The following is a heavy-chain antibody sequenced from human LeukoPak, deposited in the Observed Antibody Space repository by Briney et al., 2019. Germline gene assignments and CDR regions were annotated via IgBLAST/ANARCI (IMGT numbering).Heavy chain of an antibody. CDR2: IYYSGTT. Sequence: PGGSLRLSCAASGFTFSSYAMSWIRQPPGKGLEWIGNIYYSGTTHYNPSLKSRVTISVDTSKNQFSLKMSSVSAADTAVYYCARVGYDDNFGPPDYWGQGTLVTVSS. D-gene: IGHD5-12*01. J-gene: IGHJ4*02. V-gene: IGHV4-59*12. CDR1: GFTFSSYA. CDR3: ARVGYDDNFGPPDY.